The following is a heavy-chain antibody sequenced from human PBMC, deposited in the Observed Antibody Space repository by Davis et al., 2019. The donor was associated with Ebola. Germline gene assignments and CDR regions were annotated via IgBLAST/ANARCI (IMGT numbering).Heavy chain of an antibody. CDR3: ARWDLGYFDY. Sequence: SETLSLTCTVFRDSVSGYYWSWIRKPPGKGLEWIGYMFSSGNAKYNPSLKSRVTMSLDTSRNQVALKLNSVTAADTAVYYCARWDLGYFDYWGQGILVTVSS. J-gene: IGHJ4*02. CDR1: RDSVSGYY. V-gene: IGHV4-59*08. D-gene: IGHD1-26*01. CDR2: MFSSGNA.